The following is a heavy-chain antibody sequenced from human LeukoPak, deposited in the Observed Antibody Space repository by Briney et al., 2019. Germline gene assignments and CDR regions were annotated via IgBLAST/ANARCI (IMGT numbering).Heavy chain of an antibody. CDR2: ISSSGSTI. V-gene: IGHV3-48*03. D-gene: IGHD6-19*01. CDR1: GFTFSSYE. CDR3: TRDVQTSGWHSWFDP. J-gene: IGHJ5*02. Sequence: GGSLRLSCAASGFTFSSYEMNWVRQAPGKGLEWVSYISSSGSTIYYADSVKGRFTISRDNAKNTLYLQMNSLRAEDTAVYFCTRDVQTSGWHSWFDPWGQGTLVTVSS.